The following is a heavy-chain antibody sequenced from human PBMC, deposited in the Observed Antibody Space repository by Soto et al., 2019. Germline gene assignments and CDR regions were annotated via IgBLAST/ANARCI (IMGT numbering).Heavy chain of an antibody. CDR1: GFTFSSYS. CDR2: ISSSSSYI. V-gene: IGHV3-21*01. CDR3: PRDIAGAGAAFDI. D-gene: IGHD6-19*01. J-gene: IGHJ3*02. Sequence: EVQLVESGGGLVKPGGSLRLSCAASGFTFSSYSMNWVRQAPGKGLEWVSSISSSSSYIYYADSVKGRFTISRDNAKNSLYLQMNSRRAEDTAVYYCPRDIAGAGAAFDIWGQGTMVTVSS.